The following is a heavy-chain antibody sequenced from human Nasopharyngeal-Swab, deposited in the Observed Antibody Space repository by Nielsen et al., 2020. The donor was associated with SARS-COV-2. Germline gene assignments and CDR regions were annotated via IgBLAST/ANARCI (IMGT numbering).Heavy chain of an antibody. D-gene: IGHD3-16*01. J-gene: IGHJ6*03. Sequence: GGSLRLSCAASGFTFDDYAMHWVRQAPGKGLEWVSGISWNSGSIGYADSVKGRFSISRDSFENTLYLQLNSLRADDTAVYYCAKDHKMDSGGGVGYMDVWGKGTTVTVSS. V-gene: IGHV3-9*01. CDR2: ISWNSGSI. CDR1: GFTFDDYA. CDR3: AKDHKMDSGGGVGYMDV.